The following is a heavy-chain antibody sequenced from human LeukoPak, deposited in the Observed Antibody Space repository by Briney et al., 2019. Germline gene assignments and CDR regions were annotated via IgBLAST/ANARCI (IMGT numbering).Heavy chain of an antibody. D-gene: IGHD2-21*02. V-gene: IGHV4-39*01. CDR3: ASGAAYCGGDCPPGPVDY. Sequence: PSETLSLTCTVSGGSISSSSYYWGWIRQPPEKGLEWIGSIYYSGSTYYNPSLKSRVTISVDTSKNQFSLKLSSVTAADTAVYYCASGAAYCGGDCPPGPVDYWGQGTLVTVSS. J-gene: IGHJ4*02. CDR2: IYYSGST. CDR1: GGSISSSSYY.